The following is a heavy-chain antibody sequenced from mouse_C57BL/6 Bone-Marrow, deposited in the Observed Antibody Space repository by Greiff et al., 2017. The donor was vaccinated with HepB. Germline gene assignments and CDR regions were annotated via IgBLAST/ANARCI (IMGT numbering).Heavy chain of an antibody. Sequence: QVQLQQPGAELVKPGASVKVSCKASGYTFTSYWMHWVKQRPGQGLEWIGRIHPSDSDTNYNQKFKGKATLTVDKSSSTAYMQLSSRTSEESAVYYCHSLYDYEAYWGQGTLVTVSA. CDR2: IHPSDSDT. V-gene: IGHV1-74*01. CDR3: HSLYDYEAY. D-gene: IGHD2-4*01. CDR1: GYTFTSYW. J-gene: IGHJ3*01.